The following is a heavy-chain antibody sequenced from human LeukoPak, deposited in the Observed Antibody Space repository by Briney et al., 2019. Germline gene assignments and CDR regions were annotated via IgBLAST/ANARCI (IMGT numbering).Heavy chain of an antibody. CDR1: GYTFTNFG. J-gene: IGHJ3*02. CDR2: MSSYNCNT. CDR3: ARHRRPRVYYDKSGYYHDGFDI. D-gene: IGHD3-22*01. Sequence: ASVKLSCKTSGYTFTNFGINWVRQAPGQALEWVGWMSSYNCNTNYAQKLQGRVTMTTHTSTSTAYMELRSLRSDDTAVYYCARHRRPRVYYDKSGYYHDGFDIWGQGTMVTVSS. V-gene: IGHV1-18*01.